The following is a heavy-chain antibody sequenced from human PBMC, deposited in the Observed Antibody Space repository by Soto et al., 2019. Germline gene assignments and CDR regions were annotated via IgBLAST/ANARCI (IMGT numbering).Heavy chain of an antibody. J-gene: IGHJ4*02. V-gene: IGHV1-46*03. CDR2: INPSGGNT. Sequence: ASVKVSCKASGYTLTSYYMHWVRQAPGQRLEWMGTINPSGGNTSYAQKFQGRVTITRDTSASTAYMELSSLRSEDTAVYYCAADFYGDYFHYWGQGTLVTVSS. CDR3: AADFYGDYFHY. D-gene: IGHD4-17*01. CDR1: GYTLTSYY.